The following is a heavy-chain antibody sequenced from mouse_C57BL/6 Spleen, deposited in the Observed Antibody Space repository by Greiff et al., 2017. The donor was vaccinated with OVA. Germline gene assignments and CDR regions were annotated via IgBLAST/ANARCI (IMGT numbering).Heavy chain of an antibody. CDR3: ARSGVTFHYFDY. CDR1: GYSFTDYN. D-gene: IGHD2-13*01. J-gene: IGHJ2*01. Sequence: EVKLMESGPELVKPGASVKISCKASGYSFTDYNMNWVKQSNGKSLEWIGVINPNYGTTSYNQKFKGKATLTVDQSSSTAYMQLNSLTSEDSAVYYCARSGVTFHYFDYWGQGTTLTVSS. V-gene: IGHV1-39*01. CDR2: INPNYGTT.